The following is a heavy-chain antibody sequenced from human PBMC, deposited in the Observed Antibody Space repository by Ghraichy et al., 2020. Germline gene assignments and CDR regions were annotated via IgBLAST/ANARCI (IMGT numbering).Heavy chain of an antibody. CDR1: GGSISTYF. J-gene: IGHJ6*02. V-gene: IGHV4-59*01. CDR3: ARVVIGATIRYGVDV. D-gene: IGHD2/OR15-2a*01. Sequence: ETLSLTCSVSGGSISTYFWTWIRQPPGKGLEWIAYVHYSGTTNYNPSLKSRVTISLDTSKKQFSLQLNSVTAADTAVYYCARVVIGATIRYGVDVWGQGTTVTVSS. CDR2: VHYSGTT.